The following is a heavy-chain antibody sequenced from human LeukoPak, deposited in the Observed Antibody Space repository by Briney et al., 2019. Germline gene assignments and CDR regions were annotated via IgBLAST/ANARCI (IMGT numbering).Heavy chain of an antibody. Sequence: GASVKVSCKASGYTFTGYYMHWVRQAPGQGLEWMGWINPNSGGTNYAQKFQGRVTMTRDTSISTAYMELSRLRSDDTAVYYCARGDYVWGSYLPTYDFDYWGQGTLVTVSP. V-gene: IGHV1-2*02. D-gene: IGHD3-16*02. CDR2: INPNSGGT. J-gene: IGHJ4*02. CDR3: ARGDYVWGSYLPTYDFDY. CDR1: GYTFTGYY.